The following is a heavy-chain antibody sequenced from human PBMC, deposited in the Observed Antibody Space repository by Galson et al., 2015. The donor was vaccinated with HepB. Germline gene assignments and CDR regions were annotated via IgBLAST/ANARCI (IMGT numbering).Heavy chain of an antibody. V-gene: IGHV3-11*01. Sequence: SLRLSCAASGFTFSDYYMSWIRQAPGKGLEWVSYISSSGSTIYYADSVKGRFTISRDNAKNSLYLQMNSLRAEDTAVYYCARSPEYDILTGSYYYYYYMDVWGKGTTVTVSS. J-gene: IGHJ6*03. CDR1: GFTFSDYY. D-gene: IGHD3-9*01. CDR2: ISSSGSTI. CDR3: ARSPEYDILTGSYYYYYYMDV.